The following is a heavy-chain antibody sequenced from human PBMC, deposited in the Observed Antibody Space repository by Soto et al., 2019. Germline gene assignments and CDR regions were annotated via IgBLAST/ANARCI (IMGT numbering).Heavy chain of an antibody. J-gene: IGHJ4*02. CDR1: GYTFTDYG. Sequence: QVHLVQSGAEVKKPGASVKVSCKSSGYTFTDYGFSWVRQAPGQGLEWLGWISAYNCNTNYGQKLQGRVTMTADTSTSTVYMELRSLRSDDTAVYYCARGGWHTFFDYWGQGTLVTVSS. CDR3: ARGGWHTFFDY. D-gene: IGHD3-16*01. CDR2: ISAYNCNT. V-gene: IGHV1-18*04.